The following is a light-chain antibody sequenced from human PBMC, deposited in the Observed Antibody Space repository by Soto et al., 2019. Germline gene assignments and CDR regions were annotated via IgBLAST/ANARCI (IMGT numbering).Light chain of an antibody. CDR3: AAWDDSLSGRYV. Sequence: QSVLTQPPSASGTPGQRVTISCSGSSSNIGSNYVYWYQQPPGTAPKLLIYRNNQRPSGVPDRFPGSKSGTSASLAISGLRSEDEADYYCAAWDDSLSGRYVFGTGTKVTVL. CDR1: SSNIGSNY. V-gene: IGLV1-47*01. CDR2: RNN. J-gene: IGLJ1*01.